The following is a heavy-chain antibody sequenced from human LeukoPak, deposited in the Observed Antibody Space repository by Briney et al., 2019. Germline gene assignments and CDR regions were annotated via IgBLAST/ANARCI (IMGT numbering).Heavy chain of an antibody. CDR3: ARGLSPEWPRRMNFDY. CDR2: INPTGGST. CDR1: GYTFSSYY. J-gene: IGHJ4*02. Sequence: ASVKVSFKGYGYTFSSYYIHWVRQAPGQGPEWMGIINPTGGSTTYAQRFQGRVTMTRDTSTSTVYMELSSLRSEDTAVYYCARGLSPEWPRRMNFDYWGQGTLVTVSS. D-gene: IGHD3-3*01. V-gene: IGHV1-46*01.